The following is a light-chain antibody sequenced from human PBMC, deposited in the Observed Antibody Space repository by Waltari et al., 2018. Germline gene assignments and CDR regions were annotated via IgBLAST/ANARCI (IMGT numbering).Light chain of an antibody. Sequence: QSVLTQPPSVSGAPGQRVPISCTGSSSNLGDGYDVHWYQQLPGTAPNLLIYGNSNRPSGVPDRFSGSKSGTAASLAITGLQAEDEADYYCQSYDSSLSGYVFGTGTKVTVL. V-gene: IGLV1-40*01. CDR1: SSNLGDGYD. J-gene: IGLJ1*01. CDR2: GNS. CDR3: QSYDSSLSGYV.